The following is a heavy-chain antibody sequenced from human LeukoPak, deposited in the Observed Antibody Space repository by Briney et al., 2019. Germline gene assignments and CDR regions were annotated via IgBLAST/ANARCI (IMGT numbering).Heavy chain of an antibody. D-gene: IGHD4-17*01. CDR2: IHSSGST. CDR1: GGSISSYY. Sequence: KPSETLSLTCTVSGGSISSYYWDWIRQPPGKGLEWIGYIHSSGSTNYNPSLKSRLTMSVDTSKNQFSLKLSSVTAADTAVYYCARSNGDSPYPFDYWGQGILVTVSS. CDR3: ARSNGDSPYPFDY. J-gene: IGHJ4*02. V-gene: IGHV4-59*01.